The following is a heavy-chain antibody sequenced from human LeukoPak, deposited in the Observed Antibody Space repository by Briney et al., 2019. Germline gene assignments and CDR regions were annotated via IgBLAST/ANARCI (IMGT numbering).Heavy chain of an antibody. J-gene: IGHJ5*01. V-gene: IGHV3-23*01. CDR1: GFTFGSYA. CDR3: AKDAVRGSGRINWFDS. Sequence: GGSLRLSCATSGFTFGSYAMTWVRQAPGKGLEWVSGITGVDGSTYYADSVKGRFTISRDNSKSTLYLQMNSLRGEDTAAYYCAKDAVRGSGRINWFDSWGQGTLVTVSS. D-gene: IGHD3-10*01. CDR2: ITGVDGST.